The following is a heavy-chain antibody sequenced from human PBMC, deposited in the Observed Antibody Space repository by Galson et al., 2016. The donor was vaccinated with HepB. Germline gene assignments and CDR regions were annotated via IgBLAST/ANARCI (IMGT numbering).Heavy chain of an antibody. J-gene: IGHJ4*02. CDR2: ISPSTGGT. V-gene: IGHV1-2*02. CDR1: GYTFTEYF. CDR3: ARSRAFGYCTSTTCPSFAY. Sequence: SVKVSCKASGYTFTEYFIHWVRQAPGQGLVWMGWISPSTGGTNSAQKFQGRVTMTRDTSISTAYMELSRLRSDDSAVYYCARSRAFGYCTSTTCPSFAYWGQGTLVTVSS. D-gene: IGHD2-2*03.